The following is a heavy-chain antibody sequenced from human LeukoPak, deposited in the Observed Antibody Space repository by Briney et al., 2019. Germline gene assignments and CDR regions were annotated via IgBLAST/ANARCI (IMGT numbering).Heavy chain of an antibody. V-gene: IGHV4-59*12. J-gene: IGHJ4*02. CDR2: IYYSGST. CDR3: ARGAPELRYFDWLLLTYFDY. D-gene: IGHD3-9*01. Sequence: SETLSLTCTVSGGSISSYYWSWIRQPPGKGLEWIGYIYYSGSTNYNPSLKSRVTISVDTSKNQFSLKLSSVTAADTAVYYCARGAPELRYFDWLLLTYFDYWGQGTLVTVSS. CDR1: GGSISSYY.